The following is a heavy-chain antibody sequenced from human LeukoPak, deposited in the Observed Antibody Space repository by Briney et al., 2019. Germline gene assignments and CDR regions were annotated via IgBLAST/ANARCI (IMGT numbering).Heavy chain of an antibody. D-gene: IGHD6-19*01. V-gene: IGHV1-8*03. Sequence: ASVKVSCKASGYTFTSYDINWVRQATGQGLEWMGWMNPNSGNTGYAQKFQGRVTITRNTSISTAYMELSSLRSEDTAVYYCARGYSGWTEYWLQGDYYYMDVWGKGTTVTVSS. CDR3: ARGYSGWTEYWLQGDYYYMDV. CDR2: MNPNSGNT. J-gene: IGHJ6*03. CDR1: GYTFTSYD.